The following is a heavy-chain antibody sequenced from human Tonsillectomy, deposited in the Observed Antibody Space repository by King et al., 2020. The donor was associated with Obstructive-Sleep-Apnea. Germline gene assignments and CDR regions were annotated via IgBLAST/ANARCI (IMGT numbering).Heavy chain of an antibody. Sequence: VQLVESGGGLVQPGGSLRLSCAVSGFTVSSTYMSWVRQAPGKGLEGVSTLYSGGATDYADSVKGRFTISRDTSKNTLYLQMNSLRAEDTAVYFCARGLGYSYGYSFDYWGKGTLVTVSS. D-gene: IGHD5-18*01. V-gene: IGHV3-66*01. CDR1: GFTVSSTY. CDR3: ARGLGYSYGYSFDY. CDR2: LYSGGAT. J-gene: IGHJ4*02.